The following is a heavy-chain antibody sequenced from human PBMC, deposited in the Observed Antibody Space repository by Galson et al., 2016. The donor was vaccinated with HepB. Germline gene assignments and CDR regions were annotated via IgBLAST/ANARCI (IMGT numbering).Heavy chain of an antibody. Sequence: SLRLSCAASRFTFSAYSMHWVRQAPGKGLEWVAFISYDGNNKYYADSVKGRFTIPRDDSKNTAYLQMNSLKTEDAAVYYCTRHVDGQQFVHWGQGTLVTVSS. CDR2: ISYDGNNK. CDR1: RFTFSAYS. D-gene: IGHD6-13*01. J-gene: IGHJ4*02. CDR3: TRHVDGQQFVH. V-gene: IGHV3-30-3*01.